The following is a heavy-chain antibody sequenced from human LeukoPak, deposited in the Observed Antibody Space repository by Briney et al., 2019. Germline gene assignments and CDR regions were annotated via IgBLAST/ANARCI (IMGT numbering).Heavy chain of an antibody. D-gene: IGHD2/OR15-2a*01. Sequence: SETLSLTCSVSGGSISSDHWNWIRQTPGKGLEWIGCINYSGRTYYNPSLKSRVTISVDMSKSQFSLRLTSVTAADTAVYYCARKNDFEIWGQGTLVTVSS. J-gene: IGHJ3*02. V-gene: IGHV4-59*01. CDR1: GGSISSDH. CDR3: ARKNDFEI. CDR2: INYSGRT.